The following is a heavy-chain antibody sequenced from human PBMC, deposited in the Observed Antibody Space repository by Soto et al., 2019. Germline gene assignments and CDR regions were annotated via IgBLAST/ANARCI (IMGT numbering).Heavy chain of an antibody. J-gene: IGHJ3*01. D-gene: IGHD6-13*01. V-gene: IGHV4-39*01. Sequence: SETLSLTCTVSGGSVTTSDYSWGWIRQPPGKGLEWIGSVYYSGSTHYNPSLESRVTLSVDTSKNQFSLKLNSVTAADTAVYYCARQWGNWYWAFNVWGQGTMVT. CDR1: GGSVTTSDYS. CDR3: ARQWGNWYWAFNV. CDR2: VYYSGST.